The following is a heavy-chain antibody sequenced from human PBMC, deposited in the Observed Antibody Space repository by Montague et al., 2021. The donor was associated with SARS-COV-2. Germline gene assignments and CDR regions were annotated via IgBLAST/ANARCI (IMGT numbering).Heavy chain of an antibody. D-gene: IGHD4-11*01. J-gene: IGHJ6*03. Sequence: SETLSLTCTVSGGSLSSGSYYWGWIRQPPGKGLEWIGSIYHSGSTYYXPSLKSRVTLSVDTSKNQFSLKLSSVTAADTAVYYCARQDPYSKHKLNYYYYCMDVWGKGTTVTVSS. CDR2: IYHSGST. CDR3: ARQDPYSKHKLNYYYYCMDV. V-gene: IGHV4-39*01. CDR1: GGSLSSGSYY.